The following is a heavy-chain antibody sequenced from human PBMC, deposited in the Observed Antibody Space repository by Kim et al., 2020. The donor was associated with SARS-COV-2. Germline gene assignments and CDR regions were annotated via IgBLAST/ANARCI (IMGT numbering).Heavy chain of an antibody. CDR1: GGSFSGYY. CDR3: AAGVYYYDSSGYYYYDYYGMDV. D-gene: IGHD3-22*01. CDR2: INHSGST. J-gene: IGHJ6*02. V-gene: IGHV4-34*01. Sequence: SETLSLTCAVYGGSFSGYYWSWIRQPPGKGLEWIGEINHSGSTNYNPSLKSRVTISVDTSKNQFSLKLSSVTAADTAVYYCAAGVYYYDSSGYYYYDYYGMDVWGQGTTVTVSS.